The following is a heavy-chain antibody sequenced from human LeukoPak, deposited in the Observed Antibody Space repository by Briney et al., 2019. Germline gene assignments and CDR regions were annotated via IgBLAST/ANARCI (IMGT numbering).Heavy chain of an antibody. J-gene: IGHJ4*02. D-gene: IGHD5-12*01. CDR2: IYYSGST. Sequence: SETLSLTCTVSGGSISSYYWSWIRQPPGKGLEWIGYIYYSGSTNYNPSLKSRVTISVDTSKNQFSLKLSSVTAADTAVYYCARGILGYSGYDFGYWGQGTLVTVSS. CDR1: GGSISSYY. V-gene: IGHV4-59*01. CDR3: ARGILGYSGYDFGY.